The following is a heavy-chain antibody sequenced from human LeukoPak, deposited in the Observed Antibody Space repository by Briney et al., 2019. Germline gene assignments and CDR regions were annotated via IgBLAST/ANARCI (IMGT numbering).Heavy chain of an antibody. D-gene: IGHD3-16*02. J-gene: IGHJ5*02. CDR1: GGSFSGYY. V-gene: IGHV4-34*01. CDR2: INHSGST. CDR3: ARKYYDYVWGSYRYYPNWFDP. Sequence: PSETLSLTCAVYGGSFSGYYWSWIRQPPGKGLEWIGEINHSGSTNYNPSLKSRVTISVDTSKNQFSLKLSSVTAADTAVYYCARKYYDYVWGSYRYYPNWFDPWGQGTLATVSS.